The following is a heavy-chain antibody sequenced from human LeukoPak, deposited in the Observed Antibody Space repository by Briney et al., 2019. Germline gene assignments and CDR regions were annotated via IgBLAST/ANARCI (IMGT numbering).Heavy chain of an antibody. CDR3: AKDSYYYYIDV. J-gene: IGHJ6*03. V-gene: IGHV3-30*02. CDR1: GFTFRSYG. Sequence: SGGSLRLSCAASGFTFRSYGMHWVRRAPGKGLEWVTFIGYDGSNKYYTDSVKGRFTISRDNSKNTLYLQMNSLRTEDTAAYYCAKDSYYYYIDVWGKGTTVTVSS. CDR2: IGYDGSNK.